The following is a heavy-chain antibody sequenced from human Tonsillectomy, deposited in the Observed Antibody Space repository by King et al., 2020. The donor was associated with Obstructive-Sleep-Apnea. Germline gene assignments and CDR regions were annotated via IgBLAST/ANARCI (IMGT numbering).Heavy chain of an antibody. J-gene: IGHJ4*02. CDR2: TRNKANSYTT. Sequence: LVESGGGLVQPGGSLRLSCAASGFTFSDHYMDWVRQAPVKGLEWVGRTRNKANSYTTEYTAFLKGRLNISRDDSKNSLYLQMNSLQTEDTAVYYCARVGYYDSSGYYRMLDYWGQGTLVTVSS. CDR3: ARVGYYDSSGYYRMLDY. CDR1: GFTFSDHY. D-gene: IGHD3-22*01. V-gene: IGHV3-72*01.